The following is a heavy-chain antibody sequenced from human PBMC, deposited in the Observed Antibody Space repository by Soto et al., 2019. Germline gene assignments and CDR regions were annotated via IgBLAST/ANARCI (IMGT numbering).Heavy chain of an antibody. J-gene: IGHJ4*02. CDR2: LSDYNGKT. CDR1: GYRFTSYG. Sequence: QVHLVQSGAEGKKPGASVKVSCKASGYRFTSYGISWVRQAPGQGLEWMGWLSDYNGKTIYTEQFQGRITMTIDTSTNTADLELRSLRSGDTAVYYCARGYLFSGSSRMAHWGQGPLVTVSS. D-gene: IGHD1-26*01. V-gene: IGHV1-18*04. CDR3: ARGYLFSGSSRMAH.